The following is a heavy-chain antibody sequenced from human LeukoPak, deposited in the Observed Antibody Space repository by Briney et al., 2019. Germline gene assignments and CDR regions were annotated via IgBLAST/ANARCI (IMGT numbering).Heavy chain of an antibody. J-gene: IGHJ4*02. CDR1: GFTFSSHW. Sequence: GGSLRLSCAASGFTFSSHWMHWVRQAPGKGLVWVSRINSDGSSTSYADSVKGRFTISRDNAKNTLYLQMNSLRAEDTAVYYCARGTQYYYDSSGYYEYWGQGTLVTVSS. CDR3: ARGTQYYYDSSGYYEY. CDR2: INSDGSST. D-gene: IGHD3-22*01. V-gene: IGHV3-74*01.